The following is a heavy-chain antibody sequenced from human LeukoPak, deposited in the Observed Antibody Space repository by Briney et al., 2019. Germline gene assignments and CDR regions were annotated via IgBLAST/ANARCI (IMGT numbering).Heavy chain of an antibody. J-gene: IGHJ3*02. V-gene: IGHV3-9*01. D-gene: IGHD3-10*01. CDR2: ISCNSGSI. CDR1: GFTFDDYA. Sequence: GRSLRLSCAASGFTFDDYAMHWVRQAPGKGLEWVSGISCNSGSIGYADSVEGRFTISRDNAKNSLYLQMNSLRAEDTALYYCAKVPLPYGSGTIDAFDIWGQGTMVTVSS. CDR3: AKVPLPYGSGTIDAFDI.